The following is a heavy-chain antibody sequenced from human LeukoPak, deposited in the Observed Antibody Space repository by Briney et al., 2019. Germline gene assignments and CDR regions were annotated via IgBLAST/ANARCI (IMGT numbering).Heavy chain of an antibody. V-gene: IGHV4-59*01. CDR2: IYYSGST. CDR3: ARVFDSSSWYYYYYMDV. J-gene: IGHJ6*03. CDR1: GGSISSYY. Sequence: SETLSLTCTVSGGSISSYYCSWIRQPPGKGLEWIGYIYYSGSTNYNPSLKSRVTISVDTSKNQFSLKLSSVTAADTAVYYCARVFDSSSWYYYYYMDVWGKGTTVTVSS. D-gene: IGHD6-13*01.